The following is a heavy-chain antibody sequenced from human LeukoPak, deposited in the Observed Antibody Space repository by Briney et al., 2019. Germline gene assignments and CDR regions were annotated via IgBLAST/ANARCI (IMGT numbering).Heavy chain of an antibody. D-gene: IGHD2-2*01. J-gene: IGHJ6*02. CDR2: IYYSGST. CDR1: GGSISSYY. Sequence: KSSETLSFTCTVSGGSISSYYWSWIRQPPGKRLEWIGYIYYSGSTNYNPSLKSRVTISVDTSKNQFSLKLSSVTAADTAVYYCARGKEYQLMGGYGMDVWGQGTTVTVSS. V-gene: IGHV4-59*08. CDR3: ARGKEYQLMGGYGMDV.